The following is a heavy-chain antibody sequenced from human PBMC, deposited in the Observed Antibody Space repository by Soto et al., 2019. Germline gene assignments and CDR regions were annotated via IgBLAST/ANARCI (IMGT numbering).Heavy chain of an antibody. CDR1: GGSISSSSYY. CDR3: AHRPGLAARRYNWFDP. J-gene: IGHJ5*02. CDR2: IYYSGST. V-gene: IGHV4-39*01. D-gene: IGHD6-6*01. Sequence: SETLSLTCTVSGGSISSSSYYWGWIRQPPGKGLEWIGTIYYSGSTYYNPSLKSRVTTSVDTSKNQFSLKLSSVTAADTATYYCAHRPGLAARRYNWFDPWGQGTLVTVSS.